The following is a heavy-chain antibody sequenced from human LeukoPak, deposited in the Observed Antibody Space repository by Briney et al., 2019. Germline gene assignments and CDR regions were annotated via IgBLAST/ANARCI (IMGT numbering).Heavy chain of an antibody. Sequence: KPGGSLRLSCAASGFTFSSYSMSWVRQAPGKGLEWVSSISSSSSYIYYADSVKGRFTISRDNAKNSLYLQMNSLRDEDTAVYYCARGRSTVSRFDPWGQGTLVTVSS. CDR2: ISSSSSYI. CDR1: GFTFSSYS. V-gene: IGHV3-21*01. CDR3: ARGRSTVSRFDP. J-gene: IGHJ5*02. D-gene: IGHD4-17*01.